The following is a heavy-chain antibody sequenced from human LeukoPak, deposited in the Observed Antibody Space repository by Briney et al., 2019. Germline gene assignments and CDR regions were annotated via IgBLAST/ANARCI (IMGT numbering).Heavy chain of an antibody. V-gene: IGHV5-51*01. CDR2: VYPGDSDT. D-gene: IGHD1-26*01. Sequence: GGSLKISCKGFGYSFTNYWIGWVRQMPGKGLEWMGIVYPGDSDTRYSPSFQGQVTISADKSISTAFLQWSSLKASDTAVYYCARPGVGAKSFVDYWGQGTLVTVSS. CDR1: GYSFTNYW. CDR3: ARPGVGAKSFVDY. J-gene: IGHJ4*02.